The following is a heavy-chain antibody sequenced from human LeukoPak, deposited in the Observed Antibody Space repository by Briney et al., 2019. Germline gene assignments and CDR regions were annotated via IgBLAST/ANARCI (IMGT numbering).Heavy chain of an antibody. Sequence: GASVKVSCKVSGSTLTEFSIHWVRQAPGKGLEWMGGFVPEDEETIYAQSFQGRVTMTEDTSTDTAYMELSSLRSEDTAMYYCATIAPGDLFDSWGQGTLVTVSS. CDR1: GSTLTEFS. CDR2: FVPEDEET. D-gene: IGHD7-27*01. J-gene: IGHJ4*02. V-gene: IGHV1-24*01. CDR3: ATIAPGDLFDS.